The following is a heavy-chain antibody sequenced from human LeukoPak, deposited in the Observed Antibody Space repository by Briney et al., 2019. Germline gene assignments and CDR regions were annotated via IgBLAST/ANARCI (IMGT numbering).Heavy chain of an antibody. CDR2: IYTSGST. D-gene: IGHD6-19*01. CDR3: ARGKVVAGTPGQNSWDS. Sequence: SETLSLTCTVSGGSISSYYWNWIRQPAGKGLEWIGRIYTSGSTNYNPSPKSRVSMSVDTSKNQFSLKLSSVTAADTAVYYCARGKVVAGTPGQNSWDSWGQGTLVTVSS. CDR1: GGSISSYY. J-gene: IGHJ4*02. V-gene: IGHV4-4*07.